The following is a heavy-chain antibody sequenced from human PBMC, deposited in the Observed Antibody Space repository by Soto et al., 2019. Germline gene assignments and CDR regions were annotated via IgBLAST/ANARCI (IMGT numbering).Heavy chain of an antibody. Sequence: KESGPTLVKPTQTLTLTCSFSGFSLTTSGVGVGWVRQSPEKTLEWLALIFWDDDKRYSPSLRSRLTIAKDTSKNQVVLTLTNVEPVDTATYYCARILTATGGHFDSWGREPWSPSPQ. CDR3: ARILTATGGHFDS. J-gene: IGHJ4*02. CDR1: GFSLTTSGVG. D-gene: IGHD2-8*02. CDR2: IFWDDDK. V-gene: IGHV2-5*02.